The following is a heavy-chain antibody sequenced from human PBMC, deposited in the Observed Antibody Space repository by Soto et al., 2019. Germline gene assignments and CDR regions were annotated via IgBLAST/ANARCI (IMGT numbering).Heavy chain of an antibody. V-gene: IGHV4-31*03. D-gene: IGHD1-1*01. Sequence: SETLSLTCTVSGGSISSGGYYWSWIRQHPGKGLEWIGYIYYSGSTYYNPSLKSRVTISVDTSKNQFSLKLSSVIAADTAVYYCARWPQLEPRFDYWGQGTLVTVSS. J-gene: IGHJ4*02. CDR3: ARWPQLEPRFDY. CDR2: IYYSGST. CDR1: GGSISSGGYY.